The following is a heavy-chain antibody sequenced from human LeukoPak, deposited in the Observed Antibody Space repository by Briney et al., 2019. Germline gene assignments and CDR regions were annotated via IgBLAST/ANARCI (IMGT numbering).Heavy chain of an antibody. CDR3: ARNDRGSEMGY. CDR1: GYTFIGYY. CDR2: INPDSGAT. V-gene: IGHV1-2*06. D-gene: IGHD3-10*01. Sequence: ASVKVSCKASGYTFIGYYLHWVRQAPGQGLEFMGHINPDSGATTYAQKFQGRVTMTRDTSISTAYMELSSLTSDDTAVYYCARNDRGSEMGYWGQGTLVTVSS. J-gene: IGHJ4*02.